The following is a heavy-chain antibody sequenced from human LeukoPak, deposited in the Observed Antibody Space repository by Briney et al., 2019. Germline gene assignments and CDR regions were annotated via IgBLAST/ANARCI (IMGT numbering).Heavy chain of an antibody. CDR3: ARDRAARLLFDY. CDR2: INPSGGST. D-gene: IGHD6-6*01. J-gene: IGHJ4*02. Sequence: ASVKVSCKASGYTFTSYYMHWVRQAPGQGLEWMGIINPSGGSTSYAQKFQGRATMTRDTSTSTVYMELSSLRSEDTAVYYCARDRAARLLFDYWGQGTLVTVSS. CDR1: GYTFTSYY. V-gene: IGHV1-46*01.